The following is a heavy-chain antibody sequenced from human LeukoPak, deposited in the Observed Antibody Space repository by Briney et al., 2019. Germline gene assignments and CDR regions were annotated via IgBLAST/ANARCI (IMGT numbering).Heavy chain of an antibody. CDR3: ARVAKGITMLVVVYYFDY. D-gene: IGHD3-22*01. CDR1: GGSFSGYY. V-gene: IGHV4-34*01. Sequence: SETLSLTCAVYGGSFSGYYWSWIRQPPGKGLEWIGEINHSGSTNYNPSLKSRVTISVDTSKNQFSLKLSSVTAADTAVYYCARVAKGITMLVVVYYFDYWGQGTLVTVSS. CDR2: INHSGST. J-gene: IGHJ4*02.